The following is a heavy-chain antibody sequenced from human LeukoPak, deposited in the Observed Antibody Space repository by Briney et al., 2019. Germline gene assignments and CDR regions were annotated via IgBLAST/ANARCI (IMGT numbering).Heavy chain of an antibody. CDR3: ARELYYDFWSGYKGGSYYYYGMDV. J-gene: IGHJ6*02. V-gene: IGHV1-69*13. Sequence: SVKVSCKASGGTFSSYAISWVRQAPGQGLEWMGGIIPIFGTANYAQKFQGRVTITADESTSTAYMELSSLRSEDTAVYYCARELYYDFWSGYKGGSYYYYGMDVWGQGTTVTVSS. D-gene: IGHD3-3*01. CDR2: IIPIFGTA. CDR1: GGTFSSYA.